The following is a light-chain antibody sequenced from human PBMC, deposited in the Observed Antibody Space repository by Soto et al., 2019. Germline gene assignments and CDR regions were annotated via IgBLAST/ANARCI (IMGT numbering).Light chain of an antibody. CDR2: ATS. J-gene: IGKJ4*01. Sequence: DIQMTQSPSTLSGSVGDRFTITCRASQGISSYLAWYQQKPGKAPKLLIYATSTLQSGVPSRFSGSGSGTDFTLTISSLQPEAFATYYCRQFNSNPVGGGTKVDIK. CDR3: RQFNSNP. V-gene: IGKV1-9*01. CDR1: QGISSY.